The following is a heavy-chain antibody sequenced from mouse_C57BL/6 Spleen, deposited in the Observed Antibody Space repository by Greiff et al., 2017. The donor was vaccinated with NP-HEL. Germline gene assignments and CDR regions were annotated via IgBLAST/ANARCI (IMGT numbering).Heavy chain of an antibody. CDR3: TRGGITTVVKYYAVDY. D-gene: IGHD1-1*01. CDR1: GYTFTSYW. Sequence: VQLQQSGTVLARPGASVKMSCKTSGYTFTSYWMHWVKQRPGQGLEWIGAIYPGNSDTSYNQKFKGKAKLTADTSASTAYLELSSLTNEDSAVYYCTRGGITTVVKYYAVDYWGQGTSVTVSS. J-gene: IGHJ4*01. CDR2: IYPGNSDT. V-gene: IGHV1-5*01.